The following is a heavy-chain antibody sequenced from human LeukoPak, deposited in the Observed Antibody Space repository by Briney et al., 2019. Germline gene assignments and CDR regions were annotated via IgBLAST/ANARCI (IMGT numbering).Heavy chain of an antibody. CDR2: INTNTGNP. D-gene: IGHD6-13*01. Sequence: ASVNVSCKASEYTFTSYAMNWVRQAPGQGLEWMGWINTNTGNPTYAQGFTGRFVFSLDPSVSTAYLQISSLKTEDTAVYYCARTLGSSYSNFDYWGQGTLVTVSS. J-gene: IGHJ4*02. CDR3: ARTLGSSYSNFDY. CDR1: EYTFTSYA. V-gene: IGHV7-4-1*02.